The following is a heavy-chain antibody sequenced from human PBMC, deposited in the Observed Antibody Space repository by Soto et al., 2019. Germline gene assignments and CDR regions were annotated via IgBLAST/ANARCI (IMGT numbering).Heavy chain of an antibody. CDR1: GFTVSNYA. Sequence: PWGSLRVSWSVSGFTVSNYARHWRREVPGKGLEYVSGITSDGDSTWHADSVKDRFTISRDNSKNTLFLQMSSLRGEDTAIDYCVKGNQLLRYYFECWRHGTLVTVS. CDR3: VKGNQLLRYYFEC. CDR2: ITSDGDST. D-gene: IGHD2-15*01. J-gene: IGHJ4*01. V-gene: IGHV3-64D*06.